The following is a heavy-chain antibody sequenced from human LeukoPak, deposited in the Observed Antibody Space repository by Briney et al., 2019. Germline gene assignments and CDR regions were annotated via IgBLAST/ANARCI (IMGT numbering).Heavy chain of an antibody. CDR1: GYTLTELS. D-gene: IGHD5-18*01. Sequence: GASVKVSCKVSGYTLTELSMHWVRQAPGKGLEWMGGFDPEDGETIYAQKFQGRVTMTEDTSTDTAYMELNSLRSEDTAVYYCATDSHLGYSYGSAFDYWGQGTLVTVSS. CDR3: ATDSHLGYSYGSAFDY. CDR2: FDPEDGET. V-gene: IGHV1-24*01. J-gene: IGHJ4*02.